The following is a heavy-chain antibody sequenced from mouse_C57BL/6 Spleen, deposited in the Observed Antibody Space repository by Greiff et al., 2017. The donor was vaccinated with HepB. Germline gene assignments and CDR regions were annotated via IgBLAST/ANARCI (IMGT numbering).Heavy chain of an antibody. CDR2: ISYSGST. D-gene: IGHD1-1*01. J-gene: IGHJ3*01. Sequence: EVKVVESGPGMVKPSQSLSLTCTVTGYSITSGYDWHWIRHFPGNKLEWMGYISYSGSTNYNPSLKSRISITHDTSKNHFFLKLNSVTTEDTATYYCARAGIYYGSSSWFAYWGQGTLVTVSA. CDR3: ARAGIYYGSSSWFAY. CDR1: GYSITSGYD. V-gene: IGHV3-1*01.